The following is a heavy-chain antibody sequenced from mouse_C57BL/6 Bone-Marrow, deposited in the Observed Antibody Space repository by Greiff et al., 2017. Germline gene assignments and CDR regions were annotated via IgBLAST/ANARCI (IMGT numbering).Heavy chain of an antibody. CDR1: GYTFTDYE. CDR2: IDPETGGT. CDR3: TSAYYRTWFAY. Sequence: VQRVESGAELVRPGASVTLSCKASGYTFTDYEMHWVKQTPVHGLEWIGAIDPETGGTAYNQKFKGKAILTADKSSSTAYMELRSLTSEDSAVYYCTSAYYRTWFAYWGQGTLVTVSA. D-gene: IGHD2-12*01. V-gene: IGHV1-15*01. J-gene: IGHJ3*01.